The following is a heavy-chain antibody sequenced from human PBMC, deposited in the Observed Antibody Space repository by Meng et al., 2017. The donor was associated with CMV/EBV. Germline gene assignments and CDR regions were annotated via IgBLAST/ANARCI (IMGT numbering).Heavy chain of an antibody. Sequence: GGSLRLSCVVSGLTVSSTYMSWVRQAPGKGLEWVSVIYSGGTSYHADSVKGRFTISRDNSKNTVFLQINSLRAEDTAVYYCATGLGEDGDYTGDFWGQGTLVTVSS. J-gene: IGHJ4*02. CDR3: ATGLGEDGDYTGDF. D-gene: IGHD4-17*01. CDR2: IYSGGTS. CDR1: GLTVSSTY. V-gene: IGHV3-53*01.